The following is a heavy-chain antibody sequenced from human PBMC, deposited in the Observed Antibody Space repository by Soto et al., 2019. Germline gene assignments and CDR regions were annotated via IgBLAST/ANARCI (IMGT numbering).Heavy chain of an antibody. Sequence: QVQLQESGPGLVKPSQTLSLTCTVSGGSISSGDYYWSWIRQPPGKGLEWIGYIYYSGSTYYNPSIKRRVTISVDTSKNKFTLKLSSVTAAGPAVYYCAREGGNSVDYWGQGTLVTVSS. V-gene: IGHV4-30-4*01. D-gene: IGHD2-21*02. CDR3: AREGGNSVDY. CDR2: IYYSGST. J-gene: IGHJ4*02. CDR1: GGSISSGDYY.